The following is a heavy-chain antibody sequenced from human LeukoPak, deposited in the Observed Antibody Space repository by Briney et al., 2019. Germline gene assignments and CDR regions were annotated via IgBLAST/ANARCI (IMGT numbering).Heavy chain of an antibody. Sequence: QPGGSLRLPCAASGFTFSSYTMGWLRQAPGKGLEWASSISPSGDNTHYTDSVKGRFTISRDKSKSTVYLQMNSLRAEDTAVYYCARGLLSGILSNWFDPWGQGTLVTVSS. D-gene: IGHD2/OR15-2a*01. CDR1: GFTFSSYT. CDR2: ISPSGDNT. CDR3: ARGLLSGILSNWFDP. V-gene: IGHV3-23*01. J-gene: IGHJ5*02.